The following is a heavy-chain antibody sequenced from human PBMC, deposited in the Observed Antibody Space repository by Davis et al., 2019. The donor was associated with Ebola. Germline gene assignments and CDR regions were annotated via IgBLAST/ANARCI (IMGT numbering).Heavy chain of an antibody. CDR1: GFNFGDDW. D-gene: IGHD6-25*01. CDR3: AIKAGY. V-gene: IGHV3-7*03. J-gene: IGHJ4*02. CDR2: IKQDGSEK. Sequence: PGGSLRLSCAASGFNFGDDWMSWVRQVPGRRPEWVASIKQDGSEKYYVDSVKGRFAISRDNAKNSLYLQMNSLRAEDTAVYYCAIKAGYWGQGTLVTVSS.